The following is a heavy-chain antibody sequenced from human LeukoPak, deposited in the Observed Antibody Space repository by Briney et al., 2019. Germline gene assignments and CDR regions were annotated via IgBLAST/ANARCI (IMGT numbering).Heavy chain of an antibody. V-gene: IGHV3-7*01. J-gene: IGHJ4*02. D-gene: IGHD1-1*01. CDR3: AKQRYSDY. Sequence: GGSLRLSCAASGFTFSRYWMTWVRQAPGKGLEWVANIKEDGSENSYVESVKGRFTISRDNAKNSLYLQLNSLRAEDTAVYFCAKQRYSDYWGQGTLVTVSS. CDR2: IKEDGSEN. CDR1: GFTFSRYW.